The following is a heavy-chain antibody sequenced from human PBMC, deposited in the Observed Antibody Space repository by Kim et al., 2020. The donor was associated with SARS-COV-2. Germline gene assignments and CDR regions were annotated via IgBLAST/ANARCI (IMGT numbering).Heavy chain of an antibody. CDR1: GFTFSSYG. Sequence: RGSLRLSCAASGFTFSSYGMHWVRQAPGKGLEWVAVIWYDGSNKYYADSVKGRFTISRDNSKNTLYLQMNSLRAEDTAVYYCARAHITMIVVSYGMDVWGQGTTVTVSS. V-gene: IGHV3-33*01. D-gene: IGHD3-22*01. J-gene: IGHJ6*02. CDR2: IWYDGSNK. CDR3: ARAHITMIVVSYGMDV.